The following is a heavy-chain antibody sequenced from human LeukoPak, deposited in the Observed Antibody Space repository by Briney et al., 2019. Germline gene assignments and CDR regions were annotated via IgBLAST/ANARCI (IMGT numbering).Heavy chain of an antibody. Sequence: PSETLSLTCTVSGGSISGYIWSWVRQPPGKGLEWIAYIYDSGGINYNPSLKSRVTMSVDTSKNQFSLKLSSVTAADTAVYYCAMYPYYYGSTFDYWGQGTLVTVSS. J-gene: IGHJ4*02. CDR3: AMYPYYYGSTFDY. CDR1: GGSISGYI. CDR2: IYDSGGI. V-gene: IGHV4-59*01. D-gene: IGHD3-10*01.